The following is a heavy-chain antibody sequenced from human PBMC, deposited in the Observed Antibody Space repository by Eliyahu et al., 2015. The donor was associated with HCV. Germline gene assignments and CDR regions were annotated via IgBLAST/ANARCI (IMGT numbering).Heavy chain of an antibody. CDR3: ARLHRSGIHYYDMDV. V-gene: IGHV4-39*01. CDR2: LDYSGST. D-gene: IGHD3-10*01. J-gene: IGHJ6*02. CDR1: GGXISSSTYY. Sequence: QLQLQESGPGLVKPSETLSLTXTVSGGXISSSTYYWGWXRQXPAKGLEWIGPLDYSGSTYYNXSLRTRLTISVDTSKNQFALKLTSVTAADTAVYYCARLHRSGIHYYDMDVWGQGTTVTVSS.